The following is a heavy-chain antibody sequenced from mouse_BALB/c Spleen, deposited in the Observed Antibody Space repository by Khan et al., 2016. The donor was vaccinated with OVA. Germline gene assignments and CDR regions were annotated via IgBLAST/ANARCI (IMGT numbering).Heavy chain of an antibody. Sequence: QIQLVQSGPELKKPGETVRISCKASGYTFTTAGIQWVQKMPGKGLKWIGWINTHSGVPKYAEDFKGRFSFSLEISVNTAYLQITNLKNEDTATYVSARGRATYYRNDGGAMEYWGQGTSVTVSS. J-gene: IGHJ4*01. CDR1: GYTFTTAG. CDR3: ARGRATYYRNDGGAMEY. V-gene: IGHV9-4*02. CDR2: INTHSGVP. D-gene: IGHD2-14*01.